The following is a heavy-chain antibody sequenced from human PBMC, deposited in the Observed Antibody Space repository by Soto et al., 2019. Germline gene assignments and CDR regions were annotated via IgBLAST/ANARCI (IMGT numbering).Heavy chain of an antibody. J-gene: IGHJ4*02. Sequence: GGSLRLSCAASGFTFSSYNMNWVRQAPGKGLEWVSSIGPSGGDISYADSVKGRFSVSRDNSKNTLYLQMNTLRAEDTAVYYCARKIFGYHPLDYWGQGTLVTVSS. V-gene: IGHV3-23*01. CDR1: GFTFSSYN. CDR3: ARKIFGYHPLDY. D-gene: IGHD3-3*01. CDR2: IGPSGGDI.